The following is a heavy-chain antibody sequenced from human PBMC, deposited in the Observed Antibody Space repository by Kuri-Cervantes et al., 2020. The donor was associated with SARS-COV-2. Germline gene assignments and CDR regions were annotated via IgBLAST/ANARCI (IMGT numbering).Heavy chain of an antibody. D-gene: IGHD4-23*01. CDR1: SGSFSGYY. CDR2: INHSGST. J-gene: IGHJ4*02. V-gene: IGHV4-34*01. Sequence: GSLRLSCAVYSGSFSGYYWSWIRQPPGKGLEWIGGINHSGSTNYNPSLKSRVTISVDTSKNHFSLKLSSVTAADTAVYYCARSGDYGGYYFDYWGQGTLVTVSS. CDR3: ARSGDYGGYYFDY.